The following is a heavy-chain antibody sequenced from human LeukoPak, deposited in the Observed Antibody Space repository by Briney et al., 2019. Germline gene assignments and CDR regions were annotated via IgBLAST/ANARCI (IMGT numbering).Heavy chain of an antibody. CDR3: AKDSSDGYFVRANWFDP. J-gene: IGHJ5*02. CDR1: GFTFSSYA. CDR2: ISGSGGST. D-gene: IGHD5-24*01. Sequence: PGASLRLSCAASGFTFSSYAMSWVRQAPGKGLEWVSAISGSGGSTYYADSVKGRFTISRDNSKNTLYLQMNSLRAEDTAVYYCAKDSSDGYFVRANWFDPLGQGTLVTVSS. V-gene: IGHV3-23*01.